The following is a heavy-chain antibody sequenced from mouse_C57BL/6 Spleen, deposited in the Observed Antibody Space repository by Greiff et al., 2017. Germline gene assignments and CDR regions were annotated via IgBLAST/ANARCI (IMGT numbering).Heavy chain of an antibody. Sequence: EVKVVESGGGLVQPGGSLSLSCAASGFTFTDYYMSWVRQPPGKALEWFGFIRNKANGYTTEYSASVKGRFTISRDNSQSILYLQLNALRTEDCAAYYWARNGGCDYGEDYWGQGTSVTVSS. CDR1: GFTFTDYY. D-gene: IGHD2-4*01. J-gene: IGHJ4*01. V-gene: IGHV7-3*01. CDR3: ARNGGCDYGEDY. CDR2: IRNKANGYTT.